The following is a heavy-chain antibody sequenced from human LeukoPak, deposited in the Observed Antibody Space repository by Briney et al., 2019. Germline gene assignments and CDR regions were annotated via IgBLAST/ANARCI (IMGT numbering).Heavy chain of an antibody. Sequence: PGGSLRLSCVASGFTFSSHWMHWVRQGPGKGLVCVSRIKSDGRSTNYADSVKGRFTISRDDAKNTLYLQMNSLRAEDTAVYYCARGGRPPEALGDTFDIWGQGTLVTVSS. CDR2: IKSDGRST. CDR3: ARGGRPPEALGDTFDI. V-gene: IGHV3-74*01. CDR1: GFTFSSHW. D-gene: IGHD1-26*01. J-gene: IGHJ3*02.